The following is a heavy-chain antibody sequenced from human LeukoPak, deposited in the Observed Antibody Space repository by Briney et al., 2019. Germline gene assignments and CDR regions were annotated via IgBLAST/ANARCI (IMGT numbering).Heavy chain of an antibody. CDR1: GFTFSSYE. CDR2: ISSSSSYI. Sequence: PGGSLRLSCAASGFTFSSYEMNWVRQAPGKGLEWVSSISSSSSYIYYADSVKGRFTISRDNAKNSLFLQMNSLRAEDTALYYCAKQADTPMLIWSFTDYWGQGTLVTVSS. CDR3: AKQADTPMLIWSFTDY. V-gene: IGHV3-21*01. J-gene: IGHJ4*02. D-gene: IGHD5-18*01.